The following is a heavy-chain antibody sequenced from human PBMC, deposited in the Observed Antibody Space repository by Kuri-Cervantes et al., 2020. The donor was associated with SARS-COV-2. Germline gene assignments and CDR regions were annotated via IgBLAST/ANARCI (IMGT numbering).Heavy chain of an antibody. D-gene: IGHD3-22*01. CDR1: GFTFSSYW. CDR2: INSDGSST. Sequence: GESLKISCAASGFTFSSYWMHWVRQAPGKGLVWVSHINSDGSSTSYADSVKGRFTISRDNAKNTLYLQMNSLRAEDTAVYYCARDVMYYYDSSGFLPPGWFDPWGQGTLVTVSS. J-gene: IGHJ5*02. V-gene: IGHV3-74*01. CDR3: ARDVMYYYDSSGFLPPGWFDP.